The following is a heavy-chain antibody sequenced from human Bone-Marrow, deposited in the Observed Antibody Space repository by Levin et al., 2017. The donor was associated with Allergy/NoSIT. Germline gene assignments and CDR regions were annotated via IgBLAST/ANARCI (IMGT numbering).Heavy chain of an antibody. Sequence: KGGESLKISCKGSGYSFTTYWIAWVRQMPGKGLDWMGIIYPRDSDTRYSPSFQGQVTISADKSISTAYVQWSSLRASDAAIYYCARIREATVTTTLDYWGQGTLVTVSS. J-gene: IGHJ4*02. D-gene: IGHD4-17*01. CDR2: IYPRDSDT. CDR3: ARIREATVTTTLDY. CDR1: GYSFTTYW. V-gene: IGHV5-51*01.